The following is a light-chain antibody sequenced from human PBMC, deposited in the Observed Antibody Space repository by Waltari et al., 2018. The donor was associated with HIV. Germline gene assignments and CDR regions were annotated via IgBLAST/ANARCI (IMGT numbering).Light chain of an antibody. CDR2: WAS. CDR3: QQHYSSPPT. V-gene: IGKV4-1*01. Sequence: DIVMTQSPDSLAVSLGERATSNCKSSQSVLWSSNNKNYFAWYQQRPGQPPKLLIYWASTRDSGVPDRFNGSGSGTEFTLTISSLQAEDVAVYYCQQHYSSPPTFGPGTKVQI. J-gene: IGKJ3*01. CDR1: QSVLWSSNNKNY.